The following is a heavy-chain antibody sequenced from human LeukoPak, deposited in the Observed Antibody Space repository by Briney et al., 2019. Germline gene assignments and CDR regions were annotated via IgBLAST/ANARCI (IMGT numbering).Heavy chain of an antibody. V-gene: IGHV3-30-3*01. CDR1: GFTFSSYA. D-gene: IGHD3-10*01. J-gene: IGHJ4*02. CDR3: AKDLDHGSGSYGGSDY. CDR2: ISYDGSNK. Sequence: GRSLRLSCAASGFTFSSYAMHWVRQAPGKGLEWVAVISYDGSNKYYADSVKGRFTISRDNSKNTLYLQMNSLRAEDTAVYYCAKDLDHGSGSYGGSDYWGQGTLVTVSS.